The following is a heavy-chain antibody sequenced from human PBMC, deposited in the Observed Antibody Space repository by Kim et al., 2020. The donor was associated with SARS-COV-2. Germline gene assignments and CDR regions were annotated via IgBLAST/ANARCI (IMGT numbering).Heavy chain of an antibody. V-gene: IGHV3-7*01. CDR2: IKQDGSEK. CDR1: GFTFSSYW. Sequence: GGSLRLSCAASGFTFSSYWMSWVRQAPGKGLGWVANIKQDGSEKYYVDSVKGRFTISRDNAKNSLYLQMNSLRAEDTAVYYCARDIWGGGWNYVPRFDYWGQGTLVTVSS. D-gene: IGHD1-7*01. CDR3: ARDIWGGGWNYVPRFDY. J-gene: IGHJ4*02.